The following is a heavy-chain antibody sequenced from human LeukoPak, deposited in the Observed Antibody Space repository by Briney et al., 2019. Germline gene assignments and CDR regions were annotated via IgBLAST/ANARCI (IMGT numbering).Heavy chain of an antibody. Sequence: ASVKVSCKASGGTFSSYAISWVRQAPGQGLEWMGRIIPIFGTANYAQKFQGRVTVTTDESTSTAYMELSSLRSEDTAVYYCARVETGYSNTYYFDYWGQGTLVTVSS. J-gene: IGHJ4*02. D-gene: IGHD6-13*01. CDR3: ARVETGYSNTYYFDY. CDR1: GGTFSSYA. V-gene: IGHV1-69*05. CDR2: IIPIFGTA.